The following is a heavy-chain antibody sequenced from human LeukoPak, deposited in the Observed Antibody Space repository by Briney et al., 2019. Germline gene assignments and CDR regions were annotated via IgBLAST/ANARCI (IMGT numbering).Heavy chain of an antibody. CDR2: ISAYNGNT. CDR3: ARAGSWELVPPDYYGMDV. J-gene: IGHJ6*02. V-gene: IGHV1-18*01. CDR1: GGTFSSYG. D-gene: IGHD1-26*01. Sequence: GASVKASCKASGGTFSSYGISWVRQAPGQGLEWMGWISAYNGNTNYAQKLQGRVTMTTDTSTSTAYMELRSLRSDDTAVYYCARAGSWELVPPDYYGMDVWGQGTTVTVSS.